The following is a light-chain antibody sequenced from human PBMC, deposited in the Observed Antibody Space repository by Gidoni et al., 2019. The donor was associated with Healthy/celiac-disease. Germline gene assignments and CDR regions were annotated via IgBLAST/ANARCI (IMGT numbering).Light chain of an antibody. CDR2: GAS. J-gene: IGKJ1*01. CDR3: QQYGNSPPWT. Sequence: EIVLTQSPDKLPLSPGERATLTCRASQSDSSSYLAWYQQKPGQAPRLLIYGASSRATGIPDRFSGSGSGTDFTLTISRLEPEDFAVYYCQQYGNSPPWTFGQGTKVEIK. V-gene: IGKV3-20*01. CDR1: QSDSSSY.